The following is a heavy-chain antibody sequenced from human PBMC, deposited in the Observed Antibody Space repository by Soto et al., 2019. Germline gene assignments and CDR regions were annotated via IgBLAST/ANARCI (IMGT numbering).Heavy chain of an antibody. Sequence: SSVKVSFKASGYTFTTYAITLVGHGPGQGLEGMGWVSAYSGDTNYAQNFQGRVSMTTDTSTTTAYMELRSLRSDDSAVYYCARDRIGRGRISYGMDVWGQGTTVTVSS. V-gene: IGHV1-18*01. CDR1: GYTFTTYA. J-gene: IGHJ6*02. D-gene: IGHD1-26*01. CDR2: VSAYSGDT. CDR3: ARDRIGRGRISYGMDV.